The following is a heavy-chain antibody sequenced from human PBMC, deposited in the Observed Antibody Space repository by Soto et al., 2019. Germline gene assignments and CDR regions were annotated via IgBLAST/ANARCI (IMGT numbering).Heavy chain of an antibody. V-gene: IGHV3-23*01. J-gene: IGHJ4*02. D-gene: IGHD6-19*01. CDR2: ISGSGGRST. Sequence: GGSLRLSCAASGFTFSTYAMSWVRQAPGKGLEWVSVISGSGGRSTYYADSVKGRFTISRDNSKNTLYLQMNSLRAEDTAVYYCAKVLSVAPFYFDYWAQGTLVTVSS. CDR3: AKVLSVAPFYFDY. CDR1: GFTFSTYA.